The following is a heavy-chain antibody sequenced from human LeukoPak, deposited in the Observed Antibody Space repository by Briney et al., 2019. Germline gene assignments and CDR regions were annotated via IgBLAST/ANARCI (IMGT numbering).Heavy chain of an antibody. V-gene: IGHV4-34*01. Sequence: SSETLSLTCVVYGGSFSAYYWSWIRQPPGKGLEWVAEINHSGSTNYSPSLKSRVTISVDTSKNQFSLKLSSVTAADTAVYYCARHGSSGWFVWGQGTLVTVSS. J-gene: IGHJ4*02. CDR2: INHSGST. CDR3: ARHGSSGWFV. CDR1: GGSFSAYY. D-gene: IGHD6-19*01.